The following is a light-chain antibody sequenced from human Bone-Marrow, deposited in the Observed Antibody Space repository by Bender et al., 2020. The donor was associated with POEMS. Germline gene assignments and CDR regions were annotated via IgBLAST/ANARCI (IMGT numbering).Light chain of an antibody. Sequence: SYVLTQPPSVSVAPGQTARITCGGNNIGSKSVHWYQQKSGQAPMVVVYDDSDRPSGTPERFSGSNSGNTATLTISRVEAGDEADYYCLVWDSSSDHWVFGGGTKLTVL. CDR1: NIGSKS. CDR2: DDS. V-gene: IGLV3-21*02. J-gene: IGLJ3*02. CDR3: LVWDSSSDHWV.